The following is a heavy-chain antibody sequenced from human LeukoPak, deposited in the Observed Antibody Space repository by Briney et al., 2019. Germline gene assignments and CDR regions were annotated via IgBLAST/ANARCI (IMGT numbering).Heavy chain of an antibody. CDR3: AREWVGTTGAFDC. V-gene: IGHV3-21*01. D-gene: IGHD1/OR15-1a*01. CDR1: GFTFSSYT. J-gene: IGHJ4*02. CDR2: ISSSSSFI. Sequence: GSLRLSCAASGFTFSSYTMNWVRQAPGKGLEWVSSISSSSSFIFYADSVKGRFTISRDNAKNSLYLQMNSLRAGDTAVYYCAREWVGTTGAFDCWGQGTLVTVSS.